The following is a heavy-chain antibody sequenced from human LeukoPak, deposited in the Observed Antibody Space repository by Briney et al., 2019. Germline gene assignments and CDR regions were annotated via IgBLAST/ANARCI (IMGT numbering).Heavy chain of an antibody. Sequence: GGSLRLSCAASGFTFSSYGMHWVRQAPGKGLEWVAVISYDGSNKYYADSVKGRFTISRDNSKNTLYLQMNSLGAEDTAVYYCAKGNYGSGTAIDYWGQRTLVTVSS. J-gene: IGHJ4*02. V-gene: IGHV3-30*18. D-gene: IGHD3-10*01. CDR2: ISYDGSNK. CDR1: GFTFSSYG. CDR3: AKGNYGSGTAIDY.